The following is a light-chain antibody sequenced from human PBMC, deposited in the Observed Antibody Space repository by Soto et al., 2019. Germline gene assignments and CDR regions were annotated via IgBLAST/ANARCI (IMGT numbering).Light chain of an antibody. CDR2: HSS. V-gene: IGKV3-20*01. Sequence: IVVTQSPGSLSLSPGEGASLSCRTSQNIYSNYLAWYQHKPGRSPRLLIYHSSTRAAGTPDRFSGSESGTDFALTISRLEPEDFAVYYCQQYGDPPYTFGQGNRVEIK. CDR1: QNIYSNY. CDR3: QQYGDPPYT. J-gene: IGKJ2*01.